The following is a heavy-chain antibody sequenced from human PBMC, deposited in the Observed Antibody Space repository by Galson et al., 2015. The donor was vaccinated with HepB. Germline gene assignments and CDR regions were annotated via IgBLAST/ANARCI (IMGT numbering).Heavy chain of an antibody. D-gene: IGHD3-22*01. Sequence: SLRLSCAASRIIFNNYALSWVRQAPGKGLEWVSSISGSDGSTYYADSVKGRFTISRDNSKNTLYLQMNSLRAEDAALYYCAKGPKETSGYWSFELWGRGTLVTVSS. CDR1: RIIFNNYA. CDR2: ISGSDGST. J-gene: IGHJ2*01. V-gene: IGHV3-23*01. CDR3: AKGPKETSGYWSFEL.